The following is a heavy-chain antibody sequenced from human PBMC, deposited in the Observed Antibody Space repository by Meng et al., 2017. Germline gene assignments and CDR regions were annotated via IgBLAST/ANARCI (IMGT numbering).Heavy chain of an antibody. Sequence: ASAKVSCKASGYTFTSYYMHWVRQAHGQGLEWMGIINPSGGSTSYAQKFQGRVTMTRDTSTSTVYMELSSLRSEDTAVYYCARGVDSDYVWGSQGDYWGQGTLVTVSS. CDR1: GYTFTSYY. J-gene: IGHJ4*02. CDR3: ARGVDSDYVWGSQGDY. D-gene: IGHD3-16*01. V-gene: IGHV1-46*01. CDR2: INPSGGST.